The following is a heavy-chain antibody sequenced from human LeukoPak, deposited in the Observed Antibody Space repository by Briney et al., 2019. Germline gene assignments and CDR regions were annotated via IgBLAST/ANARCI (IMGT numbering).Heavy chain of an antibody. CDR2: IIPNSVGT. CDR1: GYTFTGYY. V-gene: IGHV1-2*06. CDR3: ARRYSSGGVNYFDY. J-gene: IGHJ4*02. Sequence: ASVKVSCKASGYTFTGYYMHWARQAPGQGLETMGRIIPNSVGTNFAQKFQGRVTMTRDTSIRTAYMELSRLTSDDTAVYYCARRYSSGGVNYFDYWGQGTLVTVSS. D-gene: IGHD6-19*01.